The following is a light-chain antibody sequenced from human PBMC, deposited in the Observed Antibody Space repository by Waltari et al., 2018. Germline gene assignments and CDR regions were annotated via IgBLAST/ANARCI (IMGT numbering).Light chain of an antibody. J-gene: IGKJ4*01. CDR1: QSISSY. Sequence: DIQMTQSPSSLSASVGDRVTITCRASQSISSYLNWYQQKPGKAPKLLIYAASSLQSGVPSRFISSRSGTDFTLTISSLQPEDFATYYCQQRYSTPLLTFGGGTKVEIK. CDR2: AAS. V-gene: IGKV1-39*01. CDR3: QQRYSTPLLT.